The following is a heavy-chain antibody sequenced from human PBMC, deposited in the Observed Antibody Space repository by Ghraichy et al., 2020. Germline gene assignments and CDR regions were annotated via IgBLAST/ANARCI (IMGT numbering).Heavy chain of an antibody. CDR2: IKQDGSEK. J-gene: IGHJ4*02. CDR1: GFTFSNYW. V-gene: IGHV3-7*01. Sequence: GGSLRLSCAASGFTFSNYWMSWVRQAPGKGLEWVANIKQDGSEKYYVDSVKGRFTISRDNAKNSLYLQMNSLRAEDTAVYYCARENHGSGSYYNGDYWGQGTLVTVSS. D-gene: IGHD3-10*01. CDR3: ARENHGSGSYYNGDY.